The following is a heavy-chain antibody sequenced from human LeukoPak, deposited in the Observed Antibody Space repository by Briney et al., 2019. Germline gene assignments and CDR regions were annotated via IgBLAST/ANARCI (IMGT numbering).Heavy chain of an antibody. CDR2: IYYSGST. CDR1: GGSISSSSYY. V-gene: IGHV4-39*01. Sequence: PSETLSLTCTVSGGSISSSSYYWGWIRQPPGKGLEWIGSIYYSGSTYYNPSLKSRVTISVDTSKNQFSLKLSSVTAADTAVYYCARHNFQTHPYYYYYGMDVWGQGTTVTVSS. CDR3: ARHNFQTHPYYYYYGMDV. J-gene: IGHJ6*02.